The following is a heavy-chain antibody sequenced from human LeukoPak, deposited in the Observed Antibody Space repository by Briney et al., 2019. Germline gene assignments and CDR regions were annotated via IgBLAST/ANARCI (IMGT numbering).Heavy chain of an antibody. D-gene: IGHD3-22*01. V-gene: IGHV3-7*03. Sequence: PGGSLRLSCVTSGFSFTSYWMTWVRQAPGKGLEWVANIREDESEKYYMDSVKGRFTISRDNSKNTLYLQMNSLRAEDTAVYYCAKASAMIVVVSKHFDYWGQGTLVTVSS. CDR2: IREDESEK. J-gene: IGHJ4*02. CDR1: GFSFTSYW. CDR3: AKASAMIVVVSKHFDY.